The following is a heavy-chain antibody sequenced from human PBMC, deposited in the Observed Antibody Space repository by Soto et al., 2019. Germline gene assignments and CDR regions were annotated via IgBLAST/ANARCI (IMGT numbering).Heavy chain of an antibody. CDR1: AYTFTSYA. D-gene: IGHD2-2*01. CDR2: INAGNGNT. Sequence: ASVKVSCKASAYTFTSYAMHWVRQAPGQRLEWMGWINAGNGNTKYSQKFQGRVTITRDTSASTAYMELSSLRSEDTAVYYCARDAWIVVVPAGTRYYYYYMDVWGRGTSVTGSS. CDR3: ARDAWIVVVPAGTRYYYYYMDV. V-gene: IGHV1-3*01. J-gene: IGHJ6*03.